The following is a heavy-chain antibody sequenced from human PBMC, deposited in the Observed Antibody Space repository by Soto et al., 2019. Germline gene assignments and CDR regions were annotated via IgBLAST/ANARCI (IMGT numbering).Heavy chain of an antibody. CDR3: AREFSNSPEAFDS. CDR1: GGSVNSDNFY. Sequence: KPSETLSLTCTVSGGSVNSDNFYWSWIRQPPGRGLEWIGYIYYTGSTNYNPSLKSRVTISIDTSRNQFSLKLSSVTAADTAVYYCAREFSNSPEAFDSWGQGILVTVSS. J-gene: IGHJ4*02. CDR2: IYYTGST. D-gene: IGHD6-6*01. V-gene: IGHV4-61*01.